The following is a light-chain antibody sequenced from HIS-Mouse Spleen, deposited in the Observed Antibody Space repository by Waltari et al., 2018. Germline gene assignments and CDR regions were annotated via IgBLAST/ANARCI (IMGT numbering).Light chain of an antibody. Sequence: DIQLTQSPSFLSASVGDRVTSTCRASQGISSYLAWYQQKPGKAPKLLIYAASTLQSGVPSRFSGSGSGTEFTLTMSSLQPEDFATDYCQQLNSYPYTFGQGTKLEIK. CDR3: QQLNSYPYT. CDR1: QGISSY. J-gene: IGKJ2*01. CDR2: AAS. V-gene: IGKV1-9*01.